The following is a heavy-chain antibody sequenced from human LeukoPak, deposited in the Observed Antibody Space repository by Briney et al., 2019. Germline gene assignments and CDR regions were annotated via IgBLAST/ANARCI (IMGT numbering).Heavy chain of an antibody. J-gene: IGHJ4*02. CDR2: IWYGGSNK. CDR1: GFTFSSYG. D-gene: IGHD3-10*01. Sequence: GGSLRLSCAASGFTFSSYGMHWVRQAPGKGLEWVAVIWYGGSNKYYADSVKGRFTISRDNSKNTLYLQMNSLRAEDTAVYYCARDRRPGGEAGPDYWGQGTLVTVSS. V-gene: IGHV3-33*08. CDR3: ARDRRPGGEAGPDY.